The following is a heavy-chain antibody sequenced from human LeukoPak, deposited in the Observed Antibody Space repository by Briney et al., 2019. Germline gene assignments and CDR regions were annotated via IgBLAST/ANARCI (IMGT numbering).Heavy chain of an antibody. CDR1: GFSVSSNY. V-gene: IGHV3-53*01. D-gene: IGHD6-19*01. CDR2: IYSGGNT. J-gene: IGHJ6*03. CDR3: ASGSSWGVAVAIYYMDV. Sequence: GGSLRLSCAASGFSVSSNYMSWVRQTPGKGLEWVSLIYSGGNTYYADSVKGRFTISRDNSKNTLYLQMNSLRAEDTAVYYCASGSSWGVAVAIYYMDVWGKGTTVTVSS.